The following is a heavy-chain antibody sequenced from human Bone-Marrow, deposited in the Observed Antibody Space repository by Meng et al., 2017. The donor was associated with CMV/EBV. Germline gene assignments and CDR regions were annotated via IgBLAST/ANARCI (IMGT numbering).Heavy chain of an antibody. Sequence: SETLSLTCTVYGGSFSGYYWSWIRQPPGKGLEWIGEINHSGSTNYNPSLKSRVTISVDTSKNQFSLKLSSVTAADTAVYYCARSPDYVWGSYRTNYFDYWGQGTLV. J-gene: IGHJ4*02. CDR3: ARSPDYVWGSYRTNYFDY. CDR2: INHSGST. V-gene: IGHV4-34*01. CDR1: GGSFSGYY. D-gene: IGHD3-16*02.